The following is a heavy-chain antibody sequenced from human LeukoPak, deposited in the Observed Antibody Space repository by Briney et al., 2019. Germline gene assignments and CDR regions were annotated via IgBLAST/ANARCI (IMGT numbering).Heavy chain of an antibody. CDR1: GFTFSSYW. CDR2: INTDGSST. CDR3: ARSPRGGDDAFDI. V-gene: IGHV3-74*01. J-gene: IGHJ3*02. D-gene: IGHD2-21*02. Sequence: GGSLRLSCAASGFTFSSYWMHWVRQAPGKGLVWVSRINTDGSSTSYADSVKGRFTISRDNAKNTLYLQMNSLRAEDTAVYYCARSPRGGDDAFDIWGQGTMDTVSS.